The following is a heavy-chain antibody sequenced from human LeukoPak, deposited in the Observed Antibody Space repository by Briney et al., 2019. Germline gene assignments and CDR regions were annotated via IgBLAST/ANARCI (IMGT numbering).Heavy chain of an antibody. CDR1: GFTFSQYG. CDR2: ISSSSSYI. D-gene: IGHD1-26*01. Sequence: KPGGSLRLSCAASGFTFSQYGMSWFRQAPGKGLEWVSSISSSSSYIYYADSVKGRFTISRDNAKNSLYLQMNSLRAEDTAVYYCARGFQWELLKRVRAFDIWGQGTMVTVSS. J-gene: IGHJ3*02. V-gene: IGHV3-21*01. CDR3: ARGFQWELLKRVRAFDI.